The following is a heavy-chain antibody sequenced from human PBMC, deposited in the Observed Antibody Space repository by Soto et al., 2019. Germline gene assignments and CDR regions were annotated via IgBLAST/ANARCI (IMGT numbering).Heavy chain of an antibody. D-gene: IGHD4-17*01. CDR2: LSGSGGNI. CDR3: AKAMTTSAWGHFDS. V-gene: IGHV3-23*01. CDR1: GFTFSSYA. J-gene: IGHJ4*02. Sequence: EVQLLESGGGLVQPGGSLRLSCAASGFTFSSYAMNWVRQAPGKGLEWVSVLSGSGGNIYYGDSVKGRFTVSRDNSRNTLYLQMNSLGADDTAVYYFAKAMTTSAWGHFDSLGQGTLVTVSS.